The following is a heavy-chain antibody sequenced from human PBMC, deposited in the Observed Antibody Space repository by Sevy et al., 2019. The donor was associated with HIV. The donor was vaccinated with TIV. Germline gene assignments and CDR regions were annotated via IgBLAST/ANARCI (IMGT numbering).Heavy chain of an antibody. CDR3: AREAAGTDYFDY. J-gene: IGHJ4*02. D-gene: IGHD6-13*01. CDR1: GFTFSSYW. Sequence: GGSLRLSCAASGFTFSSYWMHWVRQAPGKGLVWVSRMNGHGSSISYADSVKGRFTISRDNAKNTLYLQMNRLRAEDTAVYYCAREAAGTDYFDYWGQGTLVTVSS. CDR2: MNGHGSSI. V-gene: IGHV3-74*01.